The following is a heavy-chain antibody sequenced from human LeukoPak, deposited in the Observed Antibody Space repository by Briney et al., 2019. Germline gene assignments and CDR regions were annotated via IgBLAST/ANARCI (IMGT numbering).Heavy chain of an antibody. CDR2: IKSKTDGGTT. Sequence: GGSLRLSCAASGFTFSNAWMSWVRQAPGKGLEWVGRIKSKTDGGTTDYAAPVKGRFTISRDDSKNTLYLQMNSLKTEDTAVYYCTTVPDSSSSREFWQFDPWGQGTLVTVSS. J-gene: IGHJ5*02. D-gene: IGHD6-6*01. CDR3: TTVPDSSSSREFWQFDP. CDR1: GFTFSNAW. V-gene: IGHV3-15*01.